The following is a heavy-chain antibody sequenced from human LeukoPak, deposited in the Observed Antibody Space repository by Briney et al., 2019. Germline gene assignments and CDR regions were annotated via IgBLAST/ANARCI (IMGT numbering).Heavy chain of an antibody. V-gene: IGHV4-30-4*08. Sequence: TLSLTCTVSGGSISSGDYYWSWIRQPPGKGLEWIGYIYYSGSTYYNPSLKSRVTISVDTSKNQFSLKLSSVTAADTAVYYCARVGTPDFGELLQGFRFDPWGQGTLVTVSS. CDR3: ARVGTPDFGELLQGFRFDP. D-gene: IGHD3-10*01. CDR2: IYYSGST. CDR1: GGSISSGDYY. J-gene: IGHJ5*02.